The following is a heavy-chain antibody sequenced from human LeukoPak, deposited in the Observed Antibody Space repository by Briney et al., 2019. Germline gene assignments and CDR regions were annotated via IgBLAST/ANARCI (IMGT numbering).Heavy chain of an antibody. CDR2: ISGSGGST. V-gene: IGHV3-23*01. J-gene: IGHJ6*03. CDR1: GFTFSNYA. Sequence: GGSLRLSCVGSGFTFSNYAMGWVRQAPGKRLEWVSAISGSGGSTNYVDSVKGRFTISRDNSKNTLYLQMNSLRAEDTALYYCAKDPRITKNYYYYYYMDVWGKGTTVTVSS. D-gene: IGHD3-3*01. CDR3: AKDPRITKNYYYYYYMDV.